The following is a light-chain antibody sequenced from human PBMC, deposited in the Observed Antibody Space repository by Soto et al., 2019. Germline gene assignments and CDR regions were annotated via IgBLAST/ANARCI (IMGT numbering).Light chain of an antibody. CDR2: EVT. Sequence: QSVLTQPASVSGSPGQSITISCTGTSSDVGSYNLVSWYQQHPGKAPKLMIYEVTNRPSGVSNRFSGSKSGNTASLTIFGLQTEDEADYYCSSYTSVTTFVVFGTGTKVTVL. V-gene: IGLV2-14*02. CDR3: SSYTSVTTFVV. J-gene: IGLJ1*01. CDR1: SSDVGSYNL.